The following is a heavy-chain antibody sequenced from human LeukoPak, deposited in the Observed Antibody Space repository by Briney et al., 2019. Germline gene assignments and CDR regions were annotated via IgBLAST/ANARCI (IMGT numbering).Heavy chain of an antibody. J-gene: IGHJ4*02. CDR1: GFTFSTSG. V-gene: IGHV3-23*01. Sequence: PGGSLRLSCAASGFTFSTSGMSWVRQAPGKGLEWVSSIRSSGANTYYADSVQGRFIISRDTSKSTLYLQLNALRPEDTAIYYCVKAPPFWTGFPFYFDSWGQGTLVTVSS. D-gene: IGHD3/OR15-3a*01. CDR2: IRSSGANT. CDR3: VKAPPFWTGFPFYFDS.